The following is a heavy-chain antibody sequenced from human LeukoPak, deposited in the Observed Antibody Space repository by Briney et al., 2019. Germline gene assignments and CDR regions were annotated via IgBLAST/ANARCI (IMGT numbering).Heavy chain of an antibody. V-gene: IGHV1-69*01. CDR2: IIPIFGTA. CDR1: GGTFSSYA. J-gene: IGHJ4*02. Sequence: ASVKVSCKASGGTFSSYAISWVRQAPGQGLEWMGGIIPIFGTANYAQKFQGRVTITADESTSTAYMELSSLRSEDTAVYYCARAHSTVGALDYWGQGTLVTVPS. D-gene: IGHD1-26*01. CDR3: ARAHSTVGALDY.